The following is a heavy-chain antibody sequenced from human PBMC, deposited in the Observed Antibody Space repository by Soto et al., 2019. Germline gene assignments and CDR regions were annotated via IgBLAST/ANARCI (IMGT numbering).Heavy chain of an antibody. D-gene: IGHD2-15*01. CDR3: AADSRGGPHDAFDI. CDR2: IVVGSGNT. V-gene: IGHV1-58*02. CDR1: GFTFTSSA. J-gene: IGHJ3*02. Sequence: SVKVSCKASGFTFTSSAMQWVRQARGQRLEWIGWIVVGSGNTNYAQKFQERVTITRDMSTSTAYMELSSLRSEDTAVYYCAADSRGGPHDAFDIWGQGTMVTVSS.